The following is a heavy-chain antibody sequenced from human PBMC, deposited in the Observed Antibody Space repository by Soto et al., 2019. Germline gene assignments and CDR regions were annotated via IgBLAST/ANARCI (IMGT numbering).Heavy chain of an antibody. Sequence: PGGSLRLSCATSGFNFNTNGMSWVRQAPGKGLEWVSAISGSGGSTYYADSVKGRFTISRDNSKNTLYLQMNSLRAEDTAVYYCAKDRGRCSSTSCLYFDLWGRGTLVTVSS. CDR1: GFNFNTNG. D-gene: IGHD2-2*01. V-gene: IGHV3-23*01. CDR2: ISGSGGST. J-gene: IGHJ2*01. CDR3: AKDRGRCSSTSCLYFDL.